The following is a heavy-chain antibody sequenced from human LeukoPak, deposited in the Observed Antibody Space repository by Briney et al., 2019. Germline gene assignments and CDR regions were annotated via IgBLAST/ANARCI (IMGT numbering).Heavy chain of an antibody. Sequence: ASETLSLTCTVSGGSISSYYWSWIRQPPGKGLEWIGFIYYSGSTNYNPSLKSRVTISVDTSKNQFSLRLSSVTAADTAVYYCARDIEYGMDVWGQGTTVTVSS. J-gene: IGHJ6*02. V-gene: IGHV4-59*01. CDR2: IYYSGST. CDR3: ARDIEYGMDV. CDR1: GGSISSYY. D-gene: IGHD2-15*01.